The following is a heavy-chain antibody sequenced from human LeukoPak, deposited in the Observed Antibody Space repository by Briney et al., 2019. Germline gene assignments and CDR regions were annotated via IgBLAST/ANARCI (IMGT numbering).Heavy chain of an antibody. CDR1: GDSLSNINYF. D-gene: IGHD2-8*02. CDR2: VSYTGNS. CDR3: ARDFLTGHSSSNAFDT. J-gene: IGHJ3*02. V-gene: IGHV4-39*07. Sequence: SETLSLTCTVSGDSLSNINYFWASIRQPPGTGLEWIGSVSYTGNSNYNPSLKSRLTISVDTSTNQFSLKLTSVTAADTAVYYCARDFLTGHSSSNAFDTWGQGTMVTVSS.